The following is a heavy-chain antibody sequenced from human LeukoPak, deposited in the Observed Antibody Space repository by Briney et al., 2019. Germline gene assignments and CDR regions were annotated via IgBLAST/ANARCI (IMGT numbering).Heavy chain of an antibody. D-gene: IGHD6-19*01. Sequence: PSETLSLTCTVSGGSISSYYWSWIRQPPGKGLEWIGYIYYSGSTNYNPSLKSRVTISVDTSKNQFSLKLSSVTAADTAVYYCARGGIAVAYYFDYWGQGTLVTVSS. CDR2: IYYSGST. CDR3: ARGGIAVAYYFDY. J-gene: IGHJ4*02. CDR1: GGSISSYY. V-gene: IGHV4-59*01.